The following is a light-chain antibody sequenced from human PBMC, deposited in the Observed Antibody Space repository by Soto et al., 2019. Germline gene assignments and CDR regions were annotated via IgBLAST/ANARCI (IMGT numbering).Light chain of an antibody. CDR2: LNSDGSH. V-gene: IGLV4-69*01. J-gene: IGLJ1*01. CDR3: QTWGTGIHYV. Sequence: QPVLTQAPPASASLGASVKLTCTLSSGHSSYAIAWHQQQPEKGPRYLMKLNSDGSHSKGDAIPDRFSGSSSGAERYLTIASLQSEDEADYYCQTWGTGIHYVFGTGTKLTVL. CDR1: SGHSSYA.